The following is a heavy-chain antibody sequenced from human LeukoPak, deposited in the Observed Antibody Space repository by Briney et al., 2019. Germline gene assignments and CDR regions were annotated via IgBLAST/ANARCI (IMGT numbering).Heavy chain of an antibody. CDR1: GGSISSGTYY. CDR3: ARLVFRPKKDYYGSGSYYNPRLSYYYYMDV. J-gene: IGHJ6*03. CDR2: IYYSGST. D-gene: IGHD3-10*01. Sequence: PSETLSLTCSVSGGSISSGTYYWGWIRQPPGKGLEWIGTIYYSGSTYYNPSLKSRVTISVDTSKNQFSLKLSSVTAADTAVYYCARLVFRPKKDYYGSGSYYNPRLSYYYYMDVWGKGTTVTISS. V-gene: IGHV4-39*01.